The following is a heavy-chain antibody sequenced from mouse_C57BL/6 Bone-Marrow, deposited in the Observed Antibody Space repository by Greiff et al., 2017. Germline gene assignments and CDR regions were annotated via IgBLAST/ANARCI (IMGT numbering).Heavy chain of an antibody. J-gene: IGHJ1*03. V-gene: IGHV1-15*01. D-gene: IGHD1-1*01. Sequence: VQLQQSGAELVRPGASVTLSCKASGYTFTDYEMHWVKQTPVHGLEWIGAIDPETGGTAYNQKFKGKAILTADKSSSTAYMELRSLTSEDSAVYYCTRTRYYGSSYDWYFDVWGTGTTVTVSS. CDR1: GYTFTDYE. CDR2: IDPETGGT. CDR3: TRTRYYGSSYDWYFDV.